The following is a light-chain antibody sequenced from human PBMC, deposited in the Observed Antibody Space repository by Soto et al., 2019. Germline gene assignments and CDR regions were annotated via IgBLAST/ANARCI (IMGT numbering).Light chain of an antibody. Sequence: EIVLTQSPGTLSLSPGERATLSCRASQSVTGSYLAWYQQKAGQAPGLVIYGTYSRATGITDRFSGGGSGTDFPLTLSKLEPEDFEVYYCQHYGISSWTFGQGAKVEL. V-gene: IGKV3-20*01. J-gene: IGKJ1*01. CDR2: GTY. CDR1: QSVTGSY. CDR3: QHYGISSWT.